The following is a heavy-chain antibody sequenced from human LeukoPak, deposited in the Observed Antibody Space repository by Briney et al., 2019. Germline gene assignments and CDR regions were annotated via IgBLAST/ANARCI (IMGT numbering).Heavy chain of an antibody. CDR2: ISYDGSNK. J-gene: IGHJ4*02. V-gene: IGHV3-30-3*01. D-gene: IGHD2-8*01. Sequence: GGSLRLSCAASGFTFSSYAMRWVRQAPGKGLEWVAVISYDGSNKYYADSVKGRFTISRDNSKNTLYLQMNSLRAEDTAVYYCARGRIRYCTNGVCPSFDYWGQGTLVTVSS. CDR3: ARGRIRYCTNGVCPSFDY. CDR1: GFTFSSYA.